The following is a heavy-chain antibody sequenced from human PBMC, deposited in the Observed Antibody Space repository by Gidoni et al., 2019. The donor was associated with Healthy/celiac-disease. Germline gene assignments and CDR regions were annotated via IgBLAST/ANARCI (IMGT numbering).Heavy chain of an antibody. CDR3: ARAPTVTIFGVVISSFYFDY. CDR1: GFTFSSYW. D-gene: IGHD3-3*01. CDR2: IKQDGSEK. V-gene: IGHV3-7*01. Sequence: EVQLVESGGGLVQPGGSLRLSCAASGFTFSSYWMSWVRQVPGKGLEWVANIKQDGSEKYYVDSVKGRFTISRDNAKNSLYLQMNSLRAEDTAVYYCARAPTVTIFGVVISSFYFDYWGQGTLVTVSS. J-gene: IGHJ4*02.